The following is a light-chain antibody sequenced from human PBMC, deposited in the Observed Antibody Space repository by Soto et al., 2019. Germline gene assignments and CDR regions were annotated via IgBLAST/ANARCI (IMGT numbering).Light chain of an antibody. Sequence: QSVLTQPASVSGSLGQSITISCTGTTRDIAGYNYISWYQQLPGKAPKLMIYQVTIRPSGISNRFSGSKSGNTASLTISGLQAEDEADYYCQSYGTSLSGLYVFGTGTKVTVL. V-gene: IGLV2-14*01. J-gene: IGLJ1*01. CDR2: QVT. CDR3: QSYGTSLSGLYV. CDR1: TRDIAGYNY.